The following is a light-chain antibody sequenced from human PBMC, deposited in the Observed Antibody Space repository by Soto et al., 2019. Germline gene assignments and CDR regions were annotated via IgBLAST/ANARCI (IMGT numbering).Light chain of an antibody. V-gene: IGKV3-11*01. CDR1: QSVSSY. CDR3: QQRSNWPLT. J-gene: IGKJ4*01. CDR2: DAS. Sequence: EIVLTQSPATLSLSPGERATLSCRASQSVSSYLAWYQQKPGQAPRLLIYDASNRATGVPARFSGSGSGTDFTLTISSLEPEDCAVYCCQQRSNWPLTFVGGTKVEIK.